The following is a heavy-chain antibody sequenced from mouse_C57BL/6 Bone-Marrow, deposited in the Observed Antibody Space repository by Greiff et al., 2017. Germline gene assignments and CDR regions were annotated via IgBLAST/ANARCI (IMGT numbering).Heavy chain of an antibody. Sequence: QVQLQQPGAELVKPGASVKMSCKASGYTFTSYWITWVKQRPGQGLEWIGDIYPGSGSTNYNEKFKSKATLTVDSSSSTAFMQLSSLTSEDSAVYYCARPYYSNYWYFDVWGTGTTVTVSS. D-gene: IGHD2-5*01. CDR1: GYTFTSYW. CDR2: IYPGSGST. V-gene: IGHV1-55*01. J-gene: IGHJ1*03. CDR3: ARPYYSNYWYFDV.